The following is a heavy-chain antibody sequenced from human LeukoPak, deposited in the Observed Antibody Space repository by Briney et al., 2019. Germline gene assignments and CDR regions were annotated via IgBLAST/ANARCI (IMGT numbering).Heavy chain of an antibody. V-gene: IGHV1-69*04. CDR2: IIPILGIA. Sequence: SAKVSCKASGGTFSSYAISWVRQAPGRGLEWMGRIIPILGIANYAQKFQGRVTITADKSTSTAYMELSSLRSEDTAVYYCARGGSGSYNDYWSQGTLVTVSS. J-gene: IGHJ4*02. D-gene: IGHD1-26*01. CDR3: ARGGSGSYNDY. CDR1: GGTFSSYA.